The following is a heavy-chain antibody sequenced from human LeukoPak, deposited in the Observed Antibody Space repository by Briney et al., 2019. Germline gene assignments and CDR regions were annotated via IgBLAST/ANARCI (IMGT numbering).Heavy chain of an antibody. V-gene: IGHV3-74*01. J-gene: IGHJ3*01. CDR1: GFSFRSCW. D-gene: IGHD3-3*01. Sequence: GGSLRLSCVASGFSFRSCWMRWVRQAPGKELVWISRIKGDGSTTNYAESVRGRFTISRHNANNTPYRQMKCLRADDSAVYFFAGLVGGYYPPLEAFDVWGQGTMVTVSS. CDR3: AGLVGGYYPPLEAFDV. CDR2: IKGDGSTT.